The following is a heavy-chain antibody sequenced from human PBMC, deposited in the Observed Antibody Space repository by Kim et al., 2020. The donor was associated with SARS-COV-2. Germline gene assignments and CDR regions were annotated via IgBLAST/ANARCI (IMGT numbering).Heavy chain of an antibody. J-gene: IGHJ4*02. Sequence: GGSLRLSCAASGFTFSIYDMSWVRQAPGKGLEWVSAISGSCGCTNYADSVKGRFTISRNNSKNSLYLQMNSLRAGDTAVYYCAKDRMTTVNDVDYWGQGTLVTVAS. CDR3: AKDRMTTVNDVDY. D-gene: IGHD4-17*01. V-gene: IGHV3-23*01. CDR2: ISGSCGCT. CDR1: GFTFSIYD.